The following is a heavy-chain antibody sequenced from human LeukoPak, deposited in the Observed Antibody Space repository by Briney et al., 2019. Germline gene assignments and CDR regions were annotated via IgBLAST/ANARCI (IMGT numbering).Heavy chain of an antibody. V-gene: IGHV4-59*12. Sequence: PSETLSLTCTVSGGSISSYYWSWIRQPPGKGLEWIGYIYYSGSTNYNPSLKSRVTISVDTSKNQFSLKLSSVTAADSAVYYCARVFYSNYYFDYWGQGTLVTVSS. D-gene: IGHD4-11*01. CDR3: ARVFYSNYYFDY. CDR2: IYYSGST. CDR1: GGSISSYY. J-gene: IGHJ4*02.